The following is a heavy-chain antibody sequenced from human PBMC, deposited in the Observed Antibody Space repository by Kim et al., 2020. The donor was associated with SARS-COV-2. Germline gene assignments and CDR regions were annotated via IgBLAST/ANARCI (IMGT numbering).Heavy chain of an antibody. CDR3: ARALYGSGSFGYYYGMDV. J-gene: IGHJ6*02. V-gene: IGHV4-34*01. D-gene: IGHD3-10*01. Sequence: LKSRVTISVDTSKNQFSLKLSSVTAADTAVYYCARALYGSGSFGYYYGMDVWGQGTTVTVSS.